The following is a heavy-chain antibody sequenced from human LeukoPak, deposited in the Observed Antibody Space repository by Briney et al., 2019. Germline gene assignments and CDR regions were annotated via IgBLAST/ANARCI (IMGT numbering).Heavy chain of an antibody. J-gene: IGHJ4*02. CDR3: AKDPYSYGSYFDY. CDR2: VWHDGRDK. V-gene: IGHV3-30*02. D-gene: IGHD5-18*01. Sequence: PGGSLRLSCAASGFSFSGCGMHWVRQAPGKGLEWVAFVWHDGRDKYYGDSVKGRFTISRDNSKNTLYLQMNSLRAEDTAMYYCAKDPYSYGSYFDYWGQGTLVIVSS. CDR1: GFSFSGCG.